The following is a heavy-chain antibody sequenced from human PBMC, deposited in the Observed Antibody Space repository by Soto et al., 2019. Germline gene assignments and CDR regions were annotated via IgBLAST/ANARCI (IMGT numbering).Heavy chain of an antibody. CDR2: MLYSGLT. CDR3: APLSVSLSGPYGVHV. D-gene: IGHD2-15*01. J-gene: IGHJ6*02. Sequence: SETLSLTCSVSGYSVSSSDYYWAWIRQPPGKGLEWIGSMLYSGLTYYNPSLKSRVTLSVDTSKNQFSVKLNSVTASDTAVYYCAPLSVSLSGPYGVHVWGQGTTVTVSS. CDR1: GYSVSSSDYY. V-gene: IGHV4-39*01.